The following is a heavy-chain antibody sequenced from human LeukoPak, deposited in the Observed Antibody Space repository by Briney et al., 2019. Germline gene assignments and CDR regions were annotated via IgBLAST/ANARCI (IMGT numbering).Heavy chain of an antibody. CDR2: IYYSGST. D-gene: IGHD6-19*01. Sequence: SETLSLTCTVSGGSISSYYWSWIRQPPGKGLEWIGYIYYSGSTNYNPSLKSRRVTISVDTSKNQFSLKLSSVTAADTAVYYCASSSFFPGIAVAGVSSPLDYWGQGTLVTVSS. CDR3: ASSSFFPGIAVAGVSSPLDY. CDR1: GGSISSYY. V-gene: IGHV4-59*12. J-gene: IGHJ4*02.